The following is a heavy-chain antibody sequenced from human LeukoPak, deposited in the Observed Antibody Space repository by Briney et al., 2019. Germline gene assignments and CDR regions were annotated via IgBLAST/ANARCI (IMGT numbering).Heavy chain of an antibody. J-gene: IGHJ4*02. CDR2: ISYDGSNK. V-gene: IGHV3-30*04. D-gene: IGHD3-22*01. CDR1: GFTFSSYA. Sequence: GGSLRLSCAASGFTFSSYAMHWVRQAPGKGLEWGAVISYDGSNKYYADSVKGRFTISRDNSKNTLYLQMNSLRAEDTAVYYCARIGGDSSGYYYWGQGTLVTVSS. CDR3: ARIGGDSSGYYY.